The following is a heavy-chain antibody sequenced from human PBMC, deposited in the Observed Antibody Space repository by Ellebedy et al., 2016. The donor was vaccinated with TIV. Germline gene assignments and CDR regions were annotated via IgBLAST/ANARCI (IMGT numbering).Heavy chain of an antibody. CDR2: VHYSGST. CDR3: ARGVTLAAAGLDH. V-gene: IGHV4-59*12. D-gene: IGHD6-13*01. CDR1: GGSILNYQ. J-gene: IGHJ4*02. Sequence: SETLSLTXTVSGGSILNYQWNWIRQPPGKGPQWIGYVHYSGSTFYNPSLKSRLTLSVEMSKNQFSLRLTSVTAADTAVYYCARGVTLAAAGLDHWGPGTLVSVSS.